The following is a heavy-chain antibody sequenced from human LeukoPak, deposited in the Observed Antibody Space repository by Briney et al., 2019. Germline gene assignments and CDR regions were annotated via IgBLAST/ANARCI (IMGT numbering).Heavy chain of an antibody. D-gene: IGHD3-16*01. V-gene: IGHV3-66*01. CDR1: GFTVSSNY. CDR2: IYSGGST. Sequence: GGSLRLSCAASGFTVSSNYMSWVRQAPGKGLEWVSVIYSGGSTYYADSVKGRFTISRDNSKNTLYLQMNSLRAEDTAVYYCARLEGGEGNWFDPWGQGTLVTVSS. J-gene: IGHJ5*02. CDR3: ARLEGGEGNWFDP.